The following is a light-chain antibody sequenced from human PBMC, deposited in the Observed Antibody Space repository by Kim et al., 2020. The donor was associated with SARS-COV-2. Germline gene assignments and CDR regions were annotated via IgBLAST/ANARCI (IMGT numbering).Light chain of an antibody. CDR1: QSVSSN. CDR3: HQYNNWPPWT. J-gene: IGKJ1*01. V-gene: IGKV3-15*01. Sequence: EIVMTQSPATLSVSPGERATLSCRASQSVSSNLAWYQQKPGQPPRLLIYDASTGATGVPARFSGSGSGTEFTLTISSLQSEDFAVYYCHQYNNWPPWTFGQGTKVDIK. CDR2: DAS.